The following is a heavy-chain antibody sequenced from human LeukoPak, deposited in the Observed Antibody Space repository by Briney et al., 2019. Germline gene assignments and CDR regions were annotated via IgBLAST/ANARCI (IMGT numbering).Heavy chain of an antibody. Sequence: GGSLRLSCAASGFTFRSHWMHWVRQAPGKGLIWVSRIDGDESATYYGDSVKGRFTISRDNAKNTLYLQMNSLRAEDTAVYYCARVVDHDYGDYYLDYWGQGTLVTVSS. D-gene: IGHD4-17*01. CDR1: GFTFRSHW. CDR3: ARVVDHDYGDYYLDY. CDR2: IDGDESAT. J-gene: IGHJ4*02. V-gene: IGHV3-74*01.